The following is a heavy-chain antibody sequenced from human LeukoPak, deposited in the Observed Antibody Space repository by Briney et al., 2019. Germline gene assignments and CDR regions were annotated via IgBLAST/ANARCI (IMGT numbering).Heavy chain of an antibody. Sequence: GGSLRLSCTASGFTFSPYFMNWVRQAPGKGLEWVSYISGSSSTIYYADSVKGRFTISRDNAKNSLYLQMNSLRDEDTAVYYCARDGTYGDYNYYYGLDVWGQGTPVTVSS. J-gene: IGHJ6*02. D-gene: IGHD4-17*01. V-gene: IGHV3-48*02. CDR1: GFTFSPYF. CDR2: ISGSSSTI. CDR3: ARDGTYGDYNYYYGLDV.